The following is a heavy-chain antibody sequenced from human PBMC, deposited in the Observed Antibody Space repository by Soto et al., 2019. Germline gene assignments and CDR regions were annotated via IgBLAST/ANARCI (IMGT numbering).Heavy chain of an antibody. V-gene: IGHV1-18*04. J-gene: IGHJ4*02. Sequence: GASVKVSCKASGYTFTSYGISWVRQAPGQGLEWMGWISAYNGNTNYAQKLQGRVTMTTDTSTSTAYMELRSLRSDDTAVYYCARMGEYSSSWYPAGYFDYWGQGTLVTVSS. D-gene: IGHD6-13*01. CDR3: ARMGEYSSSWYPAGYFDY. CDR1: GYTFTSYG. CDR2: ISAYNGNT.